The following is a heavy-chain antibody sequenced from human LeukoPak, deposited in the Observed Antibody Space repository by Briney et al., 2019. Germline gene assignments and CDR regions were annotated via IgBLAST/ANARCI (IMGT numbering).Heavy chain of an antibody. CDR1: GYTLTELS. Sequence: ASVKVSCKVSGYTLTELSMHWVRQAPGIGLEWMGGFDPEDGETIYAQKFQGRVTMTEDTSTDTAYMELSSLRSEDTAVYYCATSFSCSGGSCTGMDVWGQGTTVTVSS. CDR3: ATSFSCSGGSCTGMDV. V-gene: IGHV1-24*01. D-gene: IGHD2-15*01. J-gene: IGHJ6*02. CDR2: FDPEDGET.